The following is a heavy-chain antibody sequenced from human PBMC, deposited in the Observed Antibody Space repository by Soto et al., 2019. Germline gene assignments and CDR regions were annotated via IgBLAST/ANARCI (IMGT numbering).Heavy chain of an antibody. CDR3: TREGSAPYYNYGMDA. D-gene: IGHD3-10*01. V-gene: IGHV1-18*01. Sequence: QVQLEQSAPEVKKPGASVKVSCKASGYTFTTYGISWVRQAPGEGLEWLGWINTHNGNTNYAQNLQGRVFMSADTSTNTAYMELRSLRSDDTAIYYCTREGSAPYYNYGMDAWGQGTTVTVSS. J-gene: IGHJ6*02. CDR2: INTHNGNT. CDR1: GYTFTTYG.